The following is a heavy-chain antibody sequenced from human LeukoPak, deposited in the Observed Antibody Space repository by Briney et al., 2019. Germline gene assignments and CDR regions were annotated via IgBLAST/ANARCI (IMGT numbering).Heavy chain of an antibody. D-gene: IGHD3-3*01. CDR2: IYYSGST. Sequence: SETLSLTCTVSGGSISSGDYYWSWIRQHPGQGLEWIGYIYYSGSTYYNPSLKSRVTISVDTSKNQFSLKLSSVTAADTAVYYCARWIPHTIFAGNWFDPWGQGTLVTVSS. CDR3: ARWIPHTIFAGNWFDP. J-gene: IGHJ5*02. CDR1: GGSISSGDYY. V-gene: IGHV4-31*03.